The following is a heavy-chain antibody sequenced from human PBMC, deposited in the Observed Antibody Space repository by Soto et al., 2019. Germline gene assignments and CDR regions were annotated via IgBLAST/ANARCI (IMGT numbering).Heavy chain of an antibody. D-gene: IGHD2-15*01. V-gene: IGHV3-30*18. CDR1: GFTFSVFG. CDR3: AKTITPVGTSSNPGGSRGRGALLHH. CDR2: ISNTGSSA. Sequence: GGSLRLSCAASGFTFSVFGMHWVRQAPGKGLEGVAVISNTGSSAHYADSVRGRFTISRDNGENTLSLLMTSLRPEDTAVYYCAKTITPVGTSSNPGGSRGRGALLHHWGQGPLVTVAS. J-gene: IGHJ4*02.